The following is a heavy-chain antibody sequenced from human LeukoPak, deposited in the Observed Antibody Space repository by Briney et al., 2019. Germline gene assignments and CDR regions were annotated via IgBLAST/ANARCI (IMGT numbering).Heavy chain of an antibody. V-gene: IGHV5-51*03. Sequence: PGESLKISCKGSGYSFTNYWIGWVRQMPGQGLEWMGIIWPRDSSTRYSPSFEGQVTMSADKSISVAYLQWSSLRASDTAIYYCARVGISASGTSDYWGQGILVTVSS. CDR2: IWPRDSST. CDR1: GYSFTNYW. CDR3: ARVGISASGTSDY. D-gene: IGHD6-13*01. J-gene: IGHJ4*02.